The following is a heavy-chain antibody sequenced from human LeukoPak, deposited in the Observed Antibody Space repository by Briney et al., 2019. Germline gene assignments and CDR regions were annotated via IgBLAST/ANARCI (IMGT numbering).Heavy chain of an antibody. CDR2: IIPIFGTA. Sequence: SVNVSCKASVGTFSIYAISWVRQAPGQGLEWMGGIIPIFGTATYAQQFQGRVTFTADESTSTGYVELSSLRSEDSAVYYCARVGSGSSDYWGQGTLVTVSS. J-gene: IGHJ4*02. V-gene: IGHV1-69*13. D-gene: IGHD3-10*01. CDR3: ARVGSGSSDY. CDR1: VGTFSIYA.